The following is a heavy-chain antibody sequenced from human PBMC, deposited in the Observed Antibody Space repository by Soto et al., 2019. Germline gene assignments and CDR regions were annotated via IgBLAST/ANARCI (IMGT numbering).Heavy chain of an antibody. Sequence: GGSLRLSCVASGFTLSSYAINWVRQAPGKGLEWVSSISSSGSYISYADSVKGRFTISRDNAKNSLYLQMNSLRAEDTAVYYCAKDVDSPMVRALWGQGTLVTVSS. CDR3: AKDVDSPMVRAL. D-gene: IGHD5-18*01. CDR2: ISSSGSYI. V-gene: IGHV3-21*01. J-gene: IGHJ4*02. CDR1: GFTLSSYA.